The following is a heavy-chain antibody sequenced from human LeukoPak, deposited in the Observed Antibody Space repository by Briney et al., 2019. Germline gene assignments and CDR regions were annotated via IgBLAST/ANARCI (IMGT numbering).Heavy chain of an antibody. CDR3: ACTRVHCYGGLDY. J-gene: IGHJ4*02. D-gene: IGHD2-2*01. Sequence: GGSLRLSCAASGFTVCTNYMSWVRQAPGKGLEWVSVIYSGGSTYYADSVKGRFTISRDNSKNTLYLQMNSMRAEDTAVYYCACTRVHCYGGLDYWGQGTLVTVSS. V-gene: IGHV3-53*01. CDR1: GFTVCTNY. CDR2: IYSGGST.